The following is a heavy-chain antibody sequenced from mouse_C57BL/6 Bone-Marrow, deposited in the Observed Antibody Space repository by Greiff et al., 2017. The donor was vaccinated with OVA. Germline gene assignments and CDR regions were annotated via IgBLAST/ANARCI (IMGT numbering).Heavy chain of an antibody. CDR2: LDPSDSYT. CDR1: GYTFTSYW. V-gene: IGHV1-59*01. J-gene: IGHJ4*01. CDR3: AREPVYYAMDY. Sequence: QVQLQQPGAELVRPGTSVKLSCKASGYTFTSYWMHWVKPRPGQGLEWLVVLDPSDSYTNYNHKFKGKATLTVDTSSSTAYMQLSSLTSEDSAVYYCAREPVYYAMDYWGQGTSVTGSA.